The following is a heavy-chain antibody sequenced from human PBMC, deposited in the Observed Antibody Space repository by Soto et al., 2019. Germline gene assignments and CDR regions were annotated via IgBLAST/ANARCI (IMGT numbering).Heavy chain of an antibody. CDR3: ARGRASGSYYLLDY. CDR1: GNTFTSYD. V-gene: IGHV1-8*01. Sequence: VASVKVSCKASGNTFTSYDSNWVRQATGHGLEWMGWSNPNSGNIGYAQKFQGRVTMTRDTAIRTAYMEVSRLRSDDTAVYYCARGRASGSYYLLDYWGQGTLVTVSS. CDR2: SNPNSGNI. D-gene: IGHD3-10*01. J-gene: IGHJ4*02.